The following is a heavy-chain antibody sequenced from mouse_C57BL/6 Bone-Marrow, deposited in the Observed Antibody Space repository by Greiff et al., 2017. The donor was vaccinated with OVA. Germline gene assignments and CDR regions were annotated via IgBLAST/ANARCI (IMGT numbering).Heavy chain of an antibody. J-gene: IGHJ4*01. V-gene: IGHV5-16*01. CDR3: ARGRIYYDYDGLAMDY. CDR2: INYDGSST. CDR1: GFTFSDYY. Sequence: EVQRVESEGGLVQPGSSMKLSCTASGFTFSDYYMAWVRQVPEKGLEWVANINYDGSSTYYLDSLKSRFIISRDNAKNILYLQMSSLKSEDTATYYCARGRIYYDYDGLAMDYWGQGTSVTVSS. D-gene: IGHD2-4*01.